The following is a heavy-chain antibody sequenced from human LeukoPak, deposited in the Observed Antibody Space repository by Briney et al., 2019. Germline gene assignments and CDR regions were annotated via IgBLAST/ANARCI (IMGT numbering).Heavy chain of an antibody. CDR3: AREAYCGGDCYSGFDY. CDR1: GGSISSYF. V-gene: IGHV4-59*01. CDR2: IYDSGST. D-gene: IGHD2-21*02. Sequence: SSETLSLTCTVSGGSISSYFWSWIRQPPGKGLEWIGYIYDSGSTNYNPSLKSRVTISVDTSKNRFSLKLSSVTAADTAVYYCAREAYCGGDCYSGFDYWGQGTLVTVSS. J-gene: IGHJ4*02.